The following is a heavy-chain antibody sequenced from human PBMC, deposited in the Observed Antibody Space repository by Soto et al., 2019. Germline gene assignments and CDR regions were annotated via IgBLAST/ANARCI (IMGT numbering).Heavy chain of an antibody. CDR3: ASLGQDKTTVTTQGYFDY. CDR2: IYHSGST. CDR1: GDSISSGGYY. Sequence: PSETLSLTCIVSGDSISSGGYYWSWIRQSPGKGLEWIGEIYHSGSTNYNPSLKSRVTISVDKSKNQFSLKLSSVTAADTAVYYCASLGQDKTTVTTQGYFDYWGQGTLVTVSS. J-gene: IGHJ4*02. D-gene: IGHD4-17*01. V-gene: IGHV4-30-2*06.